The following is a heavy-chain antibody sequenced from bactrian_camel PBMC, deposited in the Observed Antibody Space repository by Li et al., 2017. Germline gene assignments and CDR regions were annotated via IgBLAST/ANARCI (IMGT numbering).Heavy chain of an antibody. CDR1: GFSANGCG. V-gene: IGHV3S53*01. CDR2: IVSNGRA. Sequence: VQLVESGGGSVQAGGSLRLSCTAPGFSANGCGIDWFRQLSGAEREVVAAIVSNGRASYADSVKGRFTISKDNAKNTVYLQMNSLKPEDAGLYYCAAGWTVIPGAACEYKSWGRGTQVTVS. CDR3: AAGWTVIPGAACEYKS. J-gene: IGHJ4*01. D-gene: IGHD1*01.